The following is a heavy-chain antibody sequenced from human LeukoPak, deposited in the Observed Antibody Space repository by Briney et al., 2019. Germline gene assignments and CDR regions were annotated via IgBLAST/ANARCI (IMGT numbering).Heavy chain of an antibody. V-gene: IGHV3-7*01. CDR2: IRQDGSEK. CDR1: GFTFSTYW. Sequence: GSLRLSCAASGFTFSTYWLTWVRRAPGKGLEWVANIRQDGSEKYYVDSVKGRFTISRDNAKNSLYLQMNSLRAEDTAVYYCATDSRGYFDYWGQGILVIVSS. CDR3: ATDSRGYFDY. D-gene: IGHD3-10*01. J-gene: IGHJ4*02.